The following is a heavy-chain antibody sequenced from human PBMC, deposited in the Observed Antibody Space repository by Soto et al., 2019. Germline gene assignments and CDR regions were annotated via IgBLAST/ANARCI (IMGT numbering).Heavy chain of an antibody. D-gene: IGHD2-2*01. V-gene: IGHV4-38-2*01. CDR3: GHLKTDTEVTPAPPLFDS. Sequence: PSETLSLTCAVSVFSISSDSYWGWMRQSPGKGLEWIGTLSHSGRTFYNPSLKSRVTISADTTKNQFSLSLTSVTAADTAVYYCGHLKTDTEVTPAPPLFDSWGQGTLVTVSS. CDR1: VFSISSDSY. J-gene: IGHJ4*02. CDR2: LSHSGRT.